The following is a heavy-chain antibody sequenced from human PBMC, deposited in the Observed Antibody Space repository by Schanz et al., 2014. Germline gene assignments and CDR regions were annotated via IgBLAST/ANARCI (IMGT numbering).Heavy chain of an antibody. Sequence: EVQLLESGGGFVQPGGSLRLSCVASGFTFSTYAMSWARQTPGKGLEWVSSITTGGNTYYRDSVKGRFIVSRDNSKNTLYLEMNRLRVDDTAVYYCAKQHGVIQQVSDYWGQGTLVTVSS. CDR3: AKQHGVIQQVSDY. J-gene: IGHJ4*02. D-gene: IGHD3-22*01. V-gene: IGHV3-23*01. CDR1: GFTFSTYA. CDR2: ITTGGNT.